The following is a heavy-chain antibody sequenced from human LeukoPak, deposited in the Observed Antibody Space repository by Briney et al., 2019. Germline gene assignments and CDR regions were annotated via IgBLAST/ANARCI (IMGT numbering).Heavy chain of an antibody. CDR2: FYTSGST. D-gene: IGHD1-14*01. CDR3: ARQRQSPEILRFDY. Sequence: SETLSLTCTVSGASISSYYWNWIRQPAGKELEWIGRFYTSGSTNYDPSLKSRVTMSGDTSKNQFSLRLSSVTAADTAVYYCARQRQSPEILRFDYWGQGALVTVSS. V-gene: IGHV4-4*07. CDR1: GASISSYY. J-gene: IGHJ4*02.